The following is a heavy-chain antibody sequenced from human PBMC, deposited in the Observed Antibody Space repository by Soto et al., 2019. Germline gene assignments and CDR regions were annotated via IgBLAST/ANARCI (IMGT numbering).Heavy chain of an antibody. CDR2: IIPIFGTA. J-gene: IGHJ6*02. Sequence: GASVKVSCKASGYTFTSYGISWVRQAPGQGLEWMGWIIPIFGTANYAQKFQGRVTITADKSTSTAYMELSSLRSEDTAVYYCVFYGSGSYASYYYYGMDVWGQGTTVTVSS. CDR1: GYTFTSYG. CDR3: VFYGSGSYASYYYYGMDV. D-gene: IGHD3-10*01. V-gene: IGHV1-69*06.